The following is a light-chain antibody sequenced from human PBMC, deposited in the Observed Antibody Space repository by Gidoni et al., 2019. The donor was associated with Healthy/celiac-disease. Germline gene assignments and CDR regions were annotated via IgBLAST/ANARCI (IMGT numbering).Light chain of an antibody. CDR2: GKN. V-gene: IGLV3-19*01. Sequence: SSELTQDPAVSVALGQTVRITCQGDSLRSYYASWYQQKQGQAPVLVIYGKNNRPSWIPDRFSGSSSGNTASLTITGAQAEDEADYYCNSRDSSGNHLVFGGGTKLT. CDR3: NSRDSSGNHLV. CDR1: SLRSYY. J-gene: IGLJ2*01.